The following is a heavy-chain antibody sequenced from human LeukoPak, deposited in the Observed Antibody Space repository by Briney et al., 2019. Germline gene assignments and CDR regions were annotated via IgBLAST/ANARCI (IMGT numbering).Heavy chain of an antibody. Sequence: SVKVSCKASGGTFSSYAISWVRQAPGQGLEWMGGIIPIFGTANYAQKFQGRVTMTTDTSTSTAYMELRSLRSDDTAVYYCVRDGSGSRGYFLHWGQGILVTVSS. CDR3: VRDGSGSRGYFLH. CDR1: GGTFSSYA. CDR2: IIPIFGTA. V-gene: IGHV1-69*05. J-gene: IGHJ1*01. D-gene: IGHD1-26*01.